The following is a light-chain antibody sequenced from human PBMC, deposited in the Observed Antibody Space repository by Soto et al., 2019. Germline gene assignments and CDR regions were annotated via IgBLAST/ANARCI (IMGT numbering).Light chain of an antibody. CDR2: VAS. CDR1: QDFNNY. J-gene: IGKJ4*01. Sequence: DIQLTQSPSFLSASVGDRVTITCRASQDFNNYLAWYQQKPWEAPKLLMYVASTLQSGFPSRFSGSGSRTEFPPTIRSLQPEDFATYFCQQLNSCPLTLGGGTTVDTK. V-gene: IGKV1-9*01. CDR3: QQLNSCPLT.